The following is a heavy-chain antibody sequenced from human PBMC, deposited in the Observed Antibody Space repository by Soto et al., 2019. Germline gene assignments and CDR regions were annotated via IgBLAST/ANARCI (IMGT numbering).Heavy chain of an antibody. CDR1: TGSMRTYY. Sequence: PSETLSLTCSVSTGSMRTYYWTWIRQSPGKGLEWIGQLSHTGRTKYNPSLESRVTISVDTSRKQFSLKLTSVTAADTALYYCARDDTTGLFDFWGQGTLVTVSS. CDR3: ARDDTTGLFDF. CDR2: LSHTGRT. D-gene: IGHD4-17*01. V-gene: IGHV4-59*01. J-gene: IGHJ4*02.